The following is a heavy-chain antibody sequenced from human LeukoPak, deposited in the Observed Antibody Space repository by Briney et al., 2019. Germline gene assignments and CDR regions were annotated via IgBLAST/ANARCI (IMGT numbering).Heavy chain of an antibody. D-gene: IGHD3-10*01. CDR2: ISYDGSNK. Sequence: PGGSLRLSCAASGFTFSSYAMHWVRQAPGKGLEWVAVISYDGSNKYYADSVKGRFTISRDNSKNTLYLQMNSLRAEDTAVYYCAKGQRPYGSGSPYYFDYWGQGTLVTVSS. CDR1: GFTFSSYA. CDR3: AKGQRPYGSGSPYYFDY. J-gene: IGHJ4*02. V-gene: IGHV3-30*04.